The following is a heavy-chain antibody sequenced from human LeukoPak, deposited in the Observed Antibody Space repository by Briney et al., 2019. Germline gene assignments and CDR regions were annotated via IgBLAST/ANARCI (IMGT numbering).Heavy chain of an antibody. D-gene: IGHD3-22*01. Sequence: PGGSLRLSCAASGFTFSSYGMHWVRQAPGKGLEWVAVIAYDGSNKYYADSVKGRFIISRDNSKNTLYLQMNSLRAEDTAVYYCAKDSGYYYDSSGYPLFDYWGQGTLVTVSS. J-gene: IGHJ4*02. V-gene: IGHV3-30*18. CDR2: IAYDGSNK. CDR3: AKDSGYYYDSSGYPLFDY. CDR1: GFTFSSYG.